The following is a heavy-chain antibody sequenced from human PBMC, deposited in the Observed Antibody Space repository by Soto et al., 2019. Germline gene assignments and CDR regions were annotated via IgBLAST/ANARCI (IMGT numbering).Heavy chain of an antibody. CDR1: GYTFTNYG. J-gene: IGHJ6*03. CDR2: ISGYNGNT. V-gene: IGHV1-18*01. CDR3: ARFDVGCGGYTQGGYYYMDV. Sequence: ASVKVSCKASGYTFTNYGVSWVRQSPGQGLEWMGWISGYNGNTNYAQKFQGRVTMTTDTSTSTAYMELRSLRSDDTAVYYCARFDVGCGGYTQGGYYYMDVWGKGTTVTVSS. D-gene: IGHD5-12*01.